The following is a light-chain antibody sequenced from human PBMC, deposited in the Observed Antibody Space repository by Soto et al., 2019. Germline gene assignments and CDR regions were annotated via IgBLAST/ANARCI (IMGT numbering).Light chain of an antibody. J-gene: IGKJ1*01. CDR2: GAS. CDR1: QSVSSN. CDR3: QQYNIWPRA. V-gene: IGKV3D-15*01. Sequence: EIVMTQSPATPSVSPGERATLSCRASQSVSSNLAWYQQKPGQAPRLLIYGASNRATGTPARFSGSGTGPEFTLTISSLQSEDFAVYYCQQYNIWPRAFGQGTKVDIK.